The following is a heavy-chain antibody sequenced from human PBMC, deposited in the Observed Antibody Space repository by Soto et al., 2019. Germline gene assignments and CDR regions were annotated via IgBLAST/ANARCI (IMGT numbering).Heavy chain of an antibody. CDR3: ARGIAVAPLDY. J-gene: IGHJ4*02. CDR1: GFTFSSYS. CDR2: ISSSSITI. V-gene: IGHV3-48*02. Sequence: EVQLVESGGGLIQPGGSLRLSCAASGFTFSSYSMNWVRQAPGKGLEWVSYISSSSITIYYADSVKGRFTSSRDNAKNSLYLQMTRLRDEDTAVYYCARGIAVAPLDYWGQRTLVTVS. D-gene: IGHD6-19*01.